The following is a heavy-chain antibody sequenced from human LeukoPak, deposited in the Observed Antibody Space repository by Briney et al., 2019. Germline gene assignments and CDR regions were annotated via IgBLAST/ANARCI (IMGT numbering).Heavy chain of an antibody. D-gene: IGHD5-18*01. CDR3: ARDGVGPGYSYGYEVDY. J-gene: IGHJ4*02. CDR2: ITNSGNTI. CDR1: GFILSDYN. Sequence: GGTLRLSCAASGFILSDYNMTWTRQAPGKGLECVAFITNSGNTIKYADSVKGRFTISRDNAKNSLYLQMNSLRAEDTAVYYCARDGVGPGYSYGYEVDYWGQGTLVTVSS. V-gene: IGHV3-11*04.